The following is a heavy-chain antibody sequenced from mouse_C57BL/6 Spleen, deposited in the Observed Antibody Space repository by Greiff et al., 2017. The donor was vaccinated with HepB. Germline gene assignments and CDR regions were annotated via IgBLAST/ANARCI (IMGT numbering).Heavy chain of an antibody. Sequence: VQLQQSGAELVKPGASVKIFCKASGYAFSSYWMNWVKQRPGKGLEWIGQIYPGDGDTNYNGKFKGKATLTADKSSSTAYMQLSSLTSEDSAVYFCALYYDYDGRFAYWGQGTLVTVSA. CDR2: IYPGDGDT. V-gene: IGHV1-80*01. CDR1: GYAFSSYW. D-gene: IGHD2-4*01. J-gene: IGHJ3*01. CDR3: ALYYDYDGRFAY.